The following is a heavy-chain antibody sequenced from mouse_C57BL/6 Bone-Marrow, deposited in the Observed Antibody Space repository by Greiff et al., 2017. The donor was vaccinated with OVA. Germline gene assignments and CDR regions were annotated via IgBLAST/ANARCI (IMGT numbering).Heavy chain of an antibody. V-gene: IGHV5-4*01. CDR2: ISDGGSYT. D-gene: IGHD1-1*01. Sequence: EVKLVESGGGLVKPGGSLKLSCAASGFTFSSYAMSWVRQTPEKRLEWVATISDGGSYTYYPDNVKGRFTISRDNAKNNLYLQMSHLKSEDTAMYYCAREYYVRDYWGQGTTLTVSS. CDR1: GFTFSSYA. J-gene: IGHJ2*01. CDR3: AREYYVRDY.